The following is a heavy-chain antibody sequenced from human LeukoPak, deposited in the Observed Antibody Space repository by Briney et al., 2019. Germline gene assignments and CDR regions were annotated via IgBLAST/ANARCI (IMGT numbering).Heavy chain of an antibody. D-gene: IGHD2-2*01. CDR3: VRDFVVVIATKVVWFDP. CDR2: MNPNSGDT. V-gene: IGHV1-2*02. J-gene: IGHJ5*02. CDR1: GYTFTGYY. Sequence: ASVKVSCKASGYTFTGYYIHWVRQAPGQGLEWMGWMNPNSGDTNYAQKFQGRVTMTRDTSINTAYMELSSLTSDDTALYYCVRDFVVVIATKVVWFDPWGQGTLVTVSS.